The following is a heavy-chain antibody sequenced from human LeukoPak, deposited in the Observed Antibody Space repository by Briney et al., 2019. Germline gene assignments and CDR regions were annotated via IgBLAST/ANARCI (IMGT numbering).Heavy chain of an antibody. J-gene: IGHJ4*02. CDR3: ARLSLVTGVHFDY. Sequence: GESLKISCKGSGYSCTSYWIGWVRPLPGKGLEWMGIIYPGDSDTRYSPSFQGQVTISADKSISTAYLQWSSLKASDTAMYYCARLSLVTGVHFDYWGQGTLVTVSS. D-gene: IGHD2-21*02. CDR1: GYSCTSYW. CDR2: IYPGDSDT. V-gene: IGHV5-51*01.